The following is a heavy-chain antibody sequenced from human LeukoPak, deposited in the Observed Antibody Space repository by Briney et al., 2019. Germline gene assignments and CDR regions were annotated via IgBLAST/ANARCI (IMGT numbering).Heavy chain of an antibody. CDR1: GFTFSSDA. CDR3: ATVLHTSMTTWAAFDT. D-gene: IGHD5-18*01. J-gene: IGHJ3*02. V-gene: IGHV3-23*01. CDR2: LCASGGGR. Sequence: GGALRLSFASSGFTFSSDAMSWVRQAPGKEVAWVSALCASGGGRFYATSVKGRFTITRDNSKNTVSLQMNSLRAEDTALYSCATVLHTSMTTWAAFDTWGQGTMVTVSS.